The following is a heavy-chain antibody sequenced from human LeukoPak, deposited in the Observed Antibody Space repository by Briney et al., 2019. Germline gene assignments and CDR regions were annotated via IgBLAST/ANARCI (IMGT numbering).Heavy chain of an antibody. CDR3: ARDGVAGTRYYFDY. J-gene: IGHJ4*02. D-gene: IGHD6-19*01. CDR2: INPNSGGT. Sequence: ASVKVSCKASGYTFTGYYMHRVRQAPGQGLEWMGWINPNSGGTNYAQKFQGRVTMTRDTSISTAYMELSRLRSDDTAVYYCARDGVAGTRYYFDYWGQGTLVTVSS. V-gene: IGHV1-2*02. CDR1: GYTFTGYY.